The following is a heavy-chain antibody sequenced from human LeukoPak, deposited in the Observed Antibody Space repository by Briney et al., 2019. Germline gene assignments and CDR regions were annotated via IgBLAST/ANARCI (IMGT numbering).Heavy chain of an antibody. CDR3: ARGVSDGSGLYSP. CDR2: INPNSAAT. D-gene: IGHD3-22*01. CDR1: GYTFTGYY. V-gene: IGHV1-2*02. Sequence: ASGKVSCKASGYTFTGYYIHWVRQAPGQGFEWMGWINPNSAATNYAQKFQGRVTMTRDTSISTAYMELSGLRSDDTAVYYCARGVSDGSGLYSPWGQGTRVTV. J-gene: IGHJ5*02.